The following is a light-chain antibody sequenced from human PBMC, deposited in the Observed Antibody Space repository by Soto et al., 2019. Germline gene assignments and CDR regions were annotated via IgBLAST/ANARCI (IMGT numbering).Light chain of an antibody. J-gene: IGLJ1*01. V-gene: IGLV2-14*03. CDR2: DVS. CDR1: SSDVGGYNY. Sequence: QSALTQPASVSRSPGQWITISCTGTSSDVGGYNYVSWYQHHPGKAPKLMIFDVSNRPSGVSNRFSGSKSGNTASLTISGLQPEDEADYYCSSYTTSNTRQIVFGTGTKVTVL. CDR3: SSYTTSNTRQIV.